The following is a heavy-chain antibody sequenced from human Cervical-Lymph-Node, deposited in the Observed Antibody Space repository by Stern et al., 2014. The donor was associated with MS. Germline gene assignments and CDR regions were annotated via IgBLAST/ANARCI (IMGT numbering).Heavy chain of an antibody. J-gene: IGHJ4*02. V-gene: IGHV3-48*04. Sequence: EVQLVESGGGLVQPGGSLRLSCAASGFTFSSYAMSWVRQAPGKGLEWISYIAMSGPTIYYADAVKGRFTVSRDNATNSLFLQMNSLRVDDTALYYCASGRTYHYDTTGYRFDYWGPGTLVTVSS. CDR1: GFTFSSYA. CDR2: IAMSGPTI. CDR3: ASGRTYHYDTTGYRFDY. D-gene: IGHD3-22*01.